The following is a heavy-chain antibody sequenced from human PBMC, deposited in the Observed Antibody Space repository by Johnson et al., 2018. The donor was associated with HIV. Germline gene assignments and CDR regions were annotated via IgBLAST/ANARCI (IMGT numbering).Heavy chain of an antibody. CDR3: ARGGGDCGGDCFLGAFDI. J-gene: IGHJ3*02. Sequence: QVQLVESGGGLVKPGGSLRLSCAASGFTFSDYYMSWIRQAPGKGLEWVSYISSSGSTRYYADSVKGRFTISTDNAKNSLYLQMHSLRAEDTALYYFARGGGDCGGDCFLGAFDIWGQGTMVTVSS. CDR1: GFTFSDYY. CDR2: ISSSGSTR. D-gene: IGHD2-21*01. V-gene: IGHV3-11*04.